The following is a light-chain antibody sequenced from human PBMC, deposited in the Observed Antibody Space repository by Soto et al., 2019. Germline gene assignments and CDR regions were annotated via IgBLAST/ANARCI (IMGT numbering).Light chain of an antibody. Sequence: AIRMTQSPSSFSASTGDRVTITCRASQGISSYLAWYQQKPGKAPKLLIYAASTLQSGVPSRFRGSGSGTYFTLTISCLQSEDFATYYCQQYYSYPLTFGGGTKVEIK. CDR1: QGISSY. CDR3: QQYYSYPLT. J-gene: IGKJ4*01. V-gene: IGKV1-8*01. CDR2: AAS.